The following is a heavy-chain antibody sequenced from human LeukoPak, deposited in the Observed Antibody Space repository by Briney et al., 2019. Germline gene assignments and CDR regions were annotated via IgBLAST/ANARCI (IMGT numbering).Heavy chain of an antibody. CDR2: FSATGGST. V-gene: IGHV3-23*01. D-gene: IGHD3-10*01. CDR3: AKDVSAAPGY. CDR1: GFTFRSFG. J-gene: IGHJ4*02. Sequence: GGSLRLSCAASGFTFRSFGMIWVRQAPGKGLEWVTTFSATGGSTYYADSVKGRFTIPRDNFKNTVFLQMNSLRAEDTALYYCAKDVSAAPGYWGQGTLVTVSS.